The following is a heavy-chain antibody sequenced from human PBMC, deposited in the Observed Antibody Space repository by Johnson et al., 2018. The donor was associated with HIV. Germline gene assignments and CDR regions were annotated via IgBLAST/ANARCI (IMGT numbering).Heavy chain of an antibody. D-gene: IGHD3-16*01. CDR2: ISFDGSNK. CDR1: GFTFSSYA. V-gene: IGHV3-30*18. CDR3: AKPRYYDNAFEM. J-gene: IGHJ3*02. Sequence: QVQLVESGGGVVQPGRSLRLSCAASGFTFSSYAMHWVRQAPGKGLEWVAVISFDGSNKYYAESVKGRFTISRDNSKNTLYLQMNSLRAEDTAVYYCAKPRYYDNAFEMWGQGTMVTVSS.